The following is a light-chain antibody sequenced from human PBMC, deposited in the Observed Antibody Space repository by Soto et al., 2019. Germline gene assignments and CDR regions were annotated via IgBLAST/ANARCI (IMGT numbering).Light chain of an antibody. Sequence: DIVMTQSPDSLAVSLGERATINCKSSQSVLYSPDNKSYLAWYQLKPGQPPKVLIYWASTRESGVPDRFSGSGSGTDFTLTISSLQAEDVAVYYCHQYYSTPYTFGQGTKLEIK. J-gene: IGKJ2*01. V-gene: IGKV4-1*01. CDR3: HQYYSTPYT. CDR2: WAS. CDR1: QSVLYSPDNKSY.